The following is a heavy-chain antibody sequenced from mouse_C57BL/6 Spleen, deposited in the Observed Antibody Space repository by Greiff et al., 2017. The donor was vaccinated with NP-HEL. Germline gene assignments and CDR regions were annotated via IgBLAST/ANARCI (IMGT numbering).Heavy chain of an antibody. CDR3: AREDYDGYPFDY. D-gene: IGHD2-3*01. V-gene: IGHV1-55*01. CDR1: GYTFTSYW. J-gene: IGHJ2*01. CDR2: IYPGSGST. Sequence: QVQLQQPGAELVKPGASVKMSCKASGYTFTSYWITWVKQRPGQGLEWIGDIYPGSGSTNYNEKFKSKATLTVDTSSSTAYMQLSGLTSEDSAVYYCAREDYDGYPFDYWGQGTTLTVSS.